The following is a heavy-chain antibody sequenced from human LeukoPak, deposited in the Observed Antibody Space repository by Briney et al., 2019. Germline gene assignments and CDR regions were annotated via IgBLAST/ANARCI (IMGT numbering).Heavy chain of an antibody. CDR2: IYYIVST. V-gene: IGHV4-59*01. CDR1: GGSISMYY. Sequence: SETLSLTCTVSGGSISMYYGGWIRQPPGKGLEWIGYIYYIVSTNYNPSLKSRVTISVDTSKNQFSLKLSSVTAADTAVYYCARAAPFGAVAGTTLVYYYYYMDVWGKGTTVTVSS. CDR3: ARAAPFGAVAGTTLVYYYYYMDV. D-gene: IGHD6-19*01. J-gene: IGHJ6*03.